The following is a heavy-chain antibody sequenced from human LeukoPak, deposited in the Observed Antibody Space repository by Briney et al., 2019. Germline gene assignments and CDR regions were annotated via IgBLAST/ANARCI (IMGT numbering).Heavy chain of an antibody. D-gene: IGHD6-13*01. CDR3: ARGPTRYSSSWYPHLYFDY. CDR2: INHSGST. J-gene: IGHJ4*02. CDR1: GGSFSGYY. Sequence: SETLSLTCAVYGGSFSGYYWSWLRQPPGKGREWVGEINHSGSTNYNPSLKSRVTISVDTSKNQFSLKLSSVTAADTAVYYCARGPTRYSSSWYPHLYFDYWGQGTLVTVSS. V-gene: IGHV4-34*01.